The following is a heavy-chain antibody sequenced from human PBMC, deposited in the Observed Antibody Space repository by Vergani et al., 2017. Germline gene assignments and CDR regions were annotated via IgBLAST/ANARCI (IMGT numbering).Heavy chain of an antibody. CDR3: PKDISGWPEKYDYYYGTDV. Sequence: EVQLVESGGVVVQPWGSLRLSCAASGFTFDDYTMHWVRQAPGKGLEWVSLISWDGGSTYYAAYVKGRFTISRDNSKDSLHLQMNSLRTEDTALYYCPKDISGWPEKYDYYYGTDVWGQGTTVTVSS. V-gene: IGHV3-43*01. CDR1: GFTFDDYT. D-gene: IGHD6-19*01. CDR2: ISWDGGST. J-gene: IGHJ6*02.